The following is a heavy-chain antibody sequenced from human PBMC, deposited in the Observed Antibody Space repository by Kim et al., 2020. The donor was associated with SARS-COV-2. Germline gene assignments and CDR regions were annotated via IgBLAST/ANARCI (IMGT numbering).Heavy chain of an antibody. Sequence: GGSLRLSCAASGFAFSDNYMDWVRQAPGKGLEWVGRSRDKARGYAPQHAASVKGRFVISRDDSESSMYLQMTSLKTEDTAVYYCTGDRVGPTGMAYWGQGTLVTVSS. J-gene: IGHJ4*02. CDR3: TGDRVGPTGMAY. D-gene: IGHD1-26*01. V-gene: IGHV3-72*01. CDR1: GFAFSDNY. CDR2: SRDKARGYAP.